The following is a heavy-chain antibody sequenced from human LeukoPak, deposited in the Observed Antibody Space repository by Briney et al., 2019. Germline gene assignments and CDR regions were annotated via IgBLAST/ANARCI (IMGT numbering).Heavy chain of an antibody. CDR2: VSSTGGDT. V-gene: IGHV3-23*01. Sequence: GGSLRLSCAASGFTFSIYAMSWVRQAPGKGLKRVSGVSSTGGDTYYADSVKGRFAISRDNSKNMVYLEMTSLRADDTAVYYCAKGGFGVPMGVWGQGTTVTVSS. J-gene: IGHJ6*02. CDR3: AKGGFGVPMGV. D-gene: IGHD3-10*01. CDR1: GFTFSIYA.